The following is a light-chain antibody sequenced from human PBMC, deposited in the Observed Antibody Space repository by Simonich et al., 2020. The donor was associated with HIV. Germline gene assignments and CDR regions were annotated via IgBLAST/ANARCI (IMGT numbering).Light chain of an antibody. V-gene: IGKV4-1*01. J-gene: IGKJ3*01. Sequence: DIVMTQSPDSLAVSLGERATINCKSSQSVLSSSNNKNYLAWYQQKPGQPPNLLIYWASTRESGVPDRFSGSGSETDFTLTISSLQAEDVAVYYCQQYYSSPFTFGPGTKVDIK. CDR2: WAS. CDR3: QQYYSSPFT. CDR1: QSVLSSSNNKNY.